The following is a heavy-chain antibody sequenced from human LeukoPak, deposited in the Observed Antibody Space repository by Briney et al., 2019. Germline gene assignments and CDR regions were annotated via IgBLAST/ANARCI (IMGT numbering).Heavy chain of an antibody. CDR1: GFTFSSYW. V-gene: IGHV3-23*01. CDR2: ISGSGGST. CDR3: AKDLRGDYFYYMDV. Sequence: PGGSLRLSCAASGFTFSSYWMTWVRQAPGKGLEWVSAISGSGGSTYYADSVKGRFTISRDNSKNTLYLQMNSLRAEDTAEYYCAKDLRGDYFYYMDVWGKGTTVTVSS. J-gene: IGHJ6*03.